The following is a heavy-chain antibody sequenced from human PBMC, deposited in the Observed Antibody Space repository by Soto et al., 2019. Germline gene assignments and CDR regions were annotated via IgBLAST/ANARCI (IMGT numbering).Heavy chain of an antibody. CDR3: AREEAVAGFFDF. Sequence: SEPLCLTWTVSGGSVSSGSYYWSWIRQPPGKGLEWIGYIYYSGSTNYNPSLKSRVTISVDTSKNQFSLKLSSVTAADSAVYYCAREEAVAGFFDFWGQGTPVTVSS. J-gene: IGHJ4*02. V-gene: IGHV4-61*01. CDR2: IYYSGST. D-gene: IGHD6-19*01. CDR1: GGSVSSGSYY.